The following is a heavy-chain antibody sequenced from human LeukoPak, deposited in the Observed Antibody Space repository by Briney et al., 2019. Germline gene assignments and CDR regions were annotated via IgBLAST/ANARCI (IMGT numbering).Heavy chain of an antibody. CDR2: IFYSGNT. D-gene: IGHD5-24*01. J-gene: IGHJ4*02. Sequence: LSETLSLTCTVSGGSISSYYWSWIRQSPGKGLEWIGYIFYSGNTNYNPSLKSRVTISVDTSKNQFSLKLSSVTAADTVVYYCARGAMATTPFFDYWGQGTLVTVSS. CDR1: GGSISSYY. CDR3: ARGAMATTPFFDY. V-gene: IGHV4-59*01.